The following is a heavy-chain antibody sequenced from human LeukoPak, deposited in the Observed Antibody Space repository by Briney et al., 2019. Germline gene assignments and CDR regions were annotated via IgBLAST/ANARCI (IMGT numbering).Heavy chain of an antibody. D-gene: IGHD3-10*01. J-gene: IGHJ3*02. CDR3: AKQMLTMVRGGPRNDAFDI. CDR2: ISGSGGGT. CDR1: GFTFSSYA. V-gene: IGHV3-23*01. Sequence: GGSLRLSCAASGFTFSSYAMSWVRQAPGKGLEWVSVISGSGGGTYYAGSVKGRFTISRDNSKNTLYLQMNSLRAEDTAVYYCAKQMLTMVRGGPRNDAFDIWGQGTMVTVSS.